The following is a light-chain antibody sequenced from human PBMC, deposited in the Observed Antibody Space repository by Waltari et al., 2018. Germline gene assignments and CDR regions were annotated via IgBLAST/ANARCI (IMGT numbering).Light chain of an antibody. V-gene: IGKV1-39*01. CDR3: QQSYKTPYT. CDR2: AAY. CDR1: QSIRSY. Sequence: DIQMTQSPSSLSASVGDRVTITCRASQSIRSYLNWYQQKPGKAPNLLIYAAYSLQSGVPSRFSGSGSGTDFTLTISSLQPEDSATYYCQQSYKTPYTFGQGTKLEIK. J-gene: IGKJ2*01.